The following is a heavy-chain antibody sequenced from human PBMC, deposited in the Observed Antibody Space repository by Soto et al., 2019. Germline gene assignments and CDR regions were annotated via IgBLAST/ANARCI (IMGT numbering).Heavy chain of an antibody. J-gene: IGHJ4*02. CDR3: AKDLGLTMIVVVITAPLDS. V-gene: IGHV3-23*01. Sequence: GGSLRLACAASGFTFSSYAMSWVRQAPGKGLEWVSAISGSGGSTYYADSVKGRFTISRDNSKNTLYLQMNSLRAEDTAVYYCAKDLGLTMIVVVITAPLDSWGQGTLVTVSS. CDR1: GFTFSSYA. CDR2: ISGSGGST. D-gene: IGHD3-22*01.